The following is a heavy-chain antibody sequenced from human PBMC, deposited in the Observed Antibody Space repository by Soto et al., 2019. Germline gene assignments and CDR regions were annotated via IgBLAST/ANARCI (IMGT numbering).Heavy chain of an antibody. D-gene: IGHD1-7*01. Sequence: GESLKISCKGSGYSFTSYWSGWVRQMPGKGLEWMGIIYPGDSDTRYSPSFQGQVTISADKSISTAYLQWSSLKASDTAMYYCARQTITGTTGDTNYYYYSGMDVWGQGTTVTVSS. CDR3: ARQTITGTTGDTNYYYYSGMDV. J-gene: IGHJ6*02. CDR1: GYSFTSYW. V-gene: IGHV5-51*01. CDR2: IYPGDSDT.